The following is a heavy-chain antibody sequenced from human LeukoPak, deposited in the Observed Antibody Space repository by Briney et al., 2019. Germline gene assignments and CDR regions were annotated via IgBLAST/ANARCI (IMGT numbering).Heavy chain of an antibody. J-gene: IGHJ6*03. CDR2: ISAYNGNT. CDR1: VYTFTSYG. D-gene: IGHD1-1*01. V-gene: IGHV1-18*01. CDR3: AAGTPWDYYMDV. Sequence: ASVKVSCKASVYTFTSYGISWVRQAPGQRLEWMGWISAYNGNTNYAQKLQGRVTMTTDTSTSTAYMELRSLRSDDTAVYYCAAGTPWDYYMDVWGKGTTVTVSS.